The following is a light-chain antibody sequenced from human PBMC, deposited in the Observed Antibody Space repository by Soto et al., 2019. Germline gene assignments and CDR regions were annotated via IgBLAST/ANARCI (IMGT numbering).Light chain of an antibody. Sequence: QSALAQPASVSGSPGQSITISCTGTSSDVGGYDYVSWYQLHPGKAPKLMVFEVNNRPSGVSYRFSGSTSGNTASLTISGLQAEDEADYFCSSYSISTAYLFGTGTKVTVL. CDR1: SSDVGGYDY. V-gene: IGLV2-14*01. J-gene: IGLJ1*01. CDR3: SSYSISTAYL. CDR2: EVN.